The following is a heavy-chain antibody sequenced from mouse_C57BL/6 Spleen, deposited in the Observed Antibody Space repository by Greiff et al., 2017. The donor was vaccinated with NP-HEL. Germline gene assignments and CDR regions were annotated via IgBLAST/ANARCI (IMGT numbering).Heavy chain of an antibody. CDR3: ARKIYYGYDEYYFDY. J-gene: IGHJ2*01. D-gene: IGHD2-2*01. CDR2: ISYDGSN. V-gene: IGHV3-6*01. CDR1: GYSITSGYY. Sequence: EVHLVESGPGLVKPSQSLSLTCSVTGYSITSGYYWNWIRQFPGNKLEWMGYISYDGSNNYNPSLKNRISITRDTSKNQFFLKLNSVTTEDTATYYCARKIYYGYDEYYFDYWGQGTTLTVSS.